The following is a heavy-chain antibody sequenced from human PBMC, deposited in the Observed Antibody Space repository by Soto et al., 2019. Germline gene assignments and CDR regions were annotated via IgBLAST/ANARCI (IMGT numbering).Heavy chain of an antibody. Sequence: PSETLSLTCSVFGGSMSPYYWSWIRQSPGKGLEWIANIYYRGNTNYNPSLESRVTISIDTSKNQFSLKLNSLTAADTAVYHCARHSKKTGDFDYYYGMDVWGQGTTVT. D-gene: IGHD7-27*01. J-gene: IGHJ6*02. V-gene: IGHV4-59*08. CDR3: ARHSKKTGDFDYYYGMDV. CDR2: IYYRGNT. CDR1: GGSMSPYY.